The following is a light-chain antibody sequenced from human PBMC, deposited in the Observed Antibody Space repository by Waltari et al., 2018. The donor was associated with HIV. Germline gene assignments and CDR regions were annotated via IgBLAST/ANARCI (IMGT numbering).Light chain of an antibody. V-gene: IGKV3-15*01. J-gene: IGKJ1*01. CDR1: QSISSN. Sequence: EIVMTQSPATLSVSPGGRATLSCRASQSISSNLAWYQQKPGQAHRLLIYGASTRATGMPARFSGSGSGTEFTLTISSLQSEDFAVYYCQQYNNWPPWTFGQGTKVEIK. CDR3: QQYNNWPPWT. CDR2: GAS.